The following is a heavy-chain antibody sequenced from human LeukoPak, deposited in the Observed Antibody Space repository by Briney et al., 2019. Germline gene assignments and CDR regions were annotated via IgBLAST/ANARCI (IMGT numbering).Heavy chain of an antibody. J-gene: IGHJ4*02. CDR1: GFTFSSYE. CDR2: ISSSGSTI. V-gene: IGHV3-48*03. CDR3: ARDLYIVGATGY. Sequence: PGGSLRLSCAASGFTFSSYEMNWVRQAPGKGLEWVSYISSSGSTIYYADSVKGRFTISRDNAKNSLYLQMNSLRAEDTALYYCARDLYIVGATGYWGQGTLVTVSS. D-gene: IGHD1-26*01.